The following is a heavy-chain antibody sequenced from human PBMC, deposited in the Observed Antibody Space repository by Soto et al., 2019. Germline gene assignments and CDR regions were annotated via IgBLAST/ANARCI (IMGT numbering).Heavy chain of an antibody. CDR2: ISAYNGNT. V-gene: IGHV1-18*01. D-gene: IGHD2-8*01. CDR1: GYTFTSYG. J-gene: IGHJ4*02. Sequence: ASVKVSCKASGYTFTSYGISWVRLAPGQGLEWTGWISAYNGNTNYAQKLQGRVTMTTDTSTSTAYMELRSLRSDDTAVYYCARAASGRDIVLMVYATHFDYWGQGTLVTV. CDR3: ARAASGRDIVLMVYATHFDY.